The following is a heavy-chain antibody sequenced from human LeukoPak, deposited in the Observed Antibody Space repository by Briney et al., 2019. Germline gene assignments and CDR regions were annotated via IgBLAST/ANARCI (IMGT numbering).Heavy chain of an antibody. J-gene: IGHJ3*02. Sequence: GGSLRLSCAASGFTFSSYGMHWVRQAPGKGLEWVAVISYDGSNKYYADSVKGRFTISRDNSKNTLYLQMNSLRAEDTAVYYCAKVPASYSSGWYGGAFDIWDQGTMVTVSS. D-gene: IGHD6-19*01. V-gene: IGHV3-30*18. CDR1: GFTFSSYG. CDR3: AKVPASYSSGWYGGAFDI. CDR2: ISYDGSNK.